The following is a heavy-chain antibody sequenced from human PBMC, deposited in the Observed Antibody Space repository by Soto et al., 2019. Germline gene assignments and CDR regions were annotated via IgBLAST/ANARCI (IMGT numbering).Heavy chain of an antibody. D-gene: IGHD3-3*01. V-gene: IGHV1-18*01. CDR3: ARIGPYYDFWSGYSDFDY. Sequence: ASVKVSCKASGYTFTSYGISWVRQAPGQGLEWMGWISAYNGNTNYAQKLQGRVTMTTDTSTSTAYLELRSLRSDDTAVYYCARIGPYYDFWSGYSDFDYWGQGTLVTVSS. CDR2: ISAYNGNT. J-gene: IGHJ4*02. CDR1: GYTFTSYG.